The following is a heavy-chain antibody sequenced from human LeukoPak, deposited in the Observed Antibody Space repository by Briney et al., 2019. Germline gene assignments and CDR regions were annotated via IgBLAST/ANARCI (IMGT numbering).Heavy chain of an antibody. D-gene: IGHD2-15*01. J-gene: IGHJ4*02. CDR2: ISSSSGFI. Sequence: GGSLRLSCAASGFTFSSYGMNWVRQAPGKGLEWVSSISSSSGFIYYADSVKGRFTTSRDNAKNSLHLQMDSLRVEDTAVYYCARVMDIVAVVAYLVDYWGQGTLVTVSS. CDR3: ARVMDIVAVVAYLVDY. V-gene: IGHV3-21*01. CDR1: GFTFSSYG.